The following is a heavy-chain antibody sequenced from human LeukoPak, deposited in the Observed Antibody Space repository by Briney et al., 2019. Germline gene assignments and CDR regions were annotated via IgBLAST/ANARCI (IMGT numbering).Heavy chain of an antibody. CDR1: GFTFSDYY. CDR2: ISSSGSTI. V-gene: IGHV3-11*01. CDR3: AKDGYCSSTSCLDKFDY. J-gene: IGHJ4*02. Sequence: GGSLRLSCAASGFTFSDYYVSWIRQAPGKGLEWVSYISSSGSTIYYADSVKGRFTISRDNAKNSLYLQMNSLRAEDTAVYYCAKDGYCSSTSCLDKFDYWGQGTLVTVSS. D-gene: IGHD2-2*01.